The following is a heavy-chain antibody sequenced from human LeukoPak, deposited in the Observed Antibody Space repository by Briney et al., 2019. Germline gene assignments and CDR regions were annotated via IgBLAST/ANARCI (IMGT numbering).Heavy chain of an antibody. J-gene: IGHJ6*03. CDR2: INYSGSI. Sequence: PETLSLTCSVSGASISSRDYYWGWIRQPPGKGLEGIGRINYSGSIYYNPSLKSRVTISVDTSKNPFSLRLTSMTAADTAVYYCARLTHSYYSDTSGYYPYYSMDVWGKGTTVTVSS. D-gene: IGHD3-22*01. CDR3: ARLTHSYYSDTSGYYPYYSMDV. CDR1: GASISSRDYY. V-gene: IGHV4-39*02.